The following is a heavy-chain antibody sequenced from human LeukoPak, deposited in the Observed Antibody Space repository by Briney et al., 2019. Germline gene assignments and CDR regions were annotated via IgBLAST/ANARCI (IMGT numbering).Heavy chain of an antibody. CDR1: GFTFSSYG. Sequence: AGTPSLSSAASGFTFSSYGMSWVGQAPGQGLEWVSAISGGGGSTYYADPVKGRFTIATDSTKTKLDLPRNSLRAENTAVYFCSSKDPYDSSAYLLDYWGQGTLVTVSS. V-gene: IGHV3-23*01. D-gene: IGHD3-22*01. J-gene: IGHJ4*02. CDR2: ISGGGGST. CDR3: SSKDPYDSSAYLLDY.